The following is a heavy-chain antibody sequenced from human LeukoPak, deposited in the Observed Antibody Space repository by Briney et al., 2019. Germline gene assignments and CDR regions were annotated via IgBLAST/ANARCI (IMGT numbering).Heavy chain of an antibody. V-gene: IGHV3-48*01. Sequence: PGGSLRLSCAASGFTFSSYSMNWVRQAPGKGLEWVSYISSSSTTIYYADSVRGRFTISRDNAKNSLYLQMNSLRAEDTAVYYCARVGFLRSNDYWGQGILVTVSS. CDR2: ISSSSTTI. CDR3: ARVGFLRSNDY. CDR1: GFTFSSYS. J-gene: IGHJ4*02. D-gene: IGHD4-17*01.